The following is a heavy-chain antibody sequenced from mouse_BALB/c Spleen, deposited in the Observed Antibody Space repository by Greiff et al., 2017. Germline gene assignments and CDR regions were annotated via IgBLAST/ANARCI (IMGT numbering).Heavy chain of an antibody. D-gene: IGHD2-4*01. CDR3: AKSTMITTGAWFAY. V-gene: IGHV2-9*02. CDR2: IWAGGST. J-gene: IGHJ3*01. CDR1: GFSLTSYG. Sequence: VMLVESGPGLVAPSQSLSITCTVSGFSLTSYGVHWVRQPPGKGLEWLGVIWAGGSTNYNSALMSRLSISKDNSKSQVFLKMNSLQTDDTAMYYCAKSTMITTGAWFAYWGQGTLVTVSA.